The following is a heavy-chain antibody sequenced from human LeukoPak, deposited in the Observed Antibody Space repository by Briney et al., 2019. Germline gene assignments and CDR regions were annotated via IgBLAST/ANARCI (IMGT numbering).Heavy chain of an antibody. J-gene: IGHJ6*03. D-gene: IGHD3-10*01. V-gene: IGHV4-59*01. Sequence: SETLSLTCTVSGGSISSYYWGWIRQPPGKGLEWIGYIYYSGSTNYSPSLKSRVTISVDTSKNQFSLKLSSVTAADTAVYYCARGGSTMVRGVINYYYYMDVWGKGTTVTVSS. CDR2: IYYSGST. CDR3: ARGGSTMVRGVINYYYYMDV. CDR1: GGSISSYY.